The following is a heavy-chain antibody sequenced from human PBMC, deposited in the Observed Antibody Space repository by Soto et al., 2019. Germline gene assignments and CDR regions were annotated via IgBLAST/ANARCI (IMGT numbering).Heavy chain of an antibody. Sequence: GGSLRLSCAVSGLTFTDGWMSWVRQAPGKGLEWVGLIRPKSDGGTTDYAAPVKGRFTISRDDSKNTLYLQMNSLKTEYTAMYYFTSNFRRGSHSTDYCGQGPLGT. V-gene: IGHV3-15*01. D-gene: IGHD3-3*02. J-gene: IGHJ4*02. CDR2: IRPKSDGGTT. CDR3: TSNFRRGSHSTDY. CDR1: GLTFTDGW.